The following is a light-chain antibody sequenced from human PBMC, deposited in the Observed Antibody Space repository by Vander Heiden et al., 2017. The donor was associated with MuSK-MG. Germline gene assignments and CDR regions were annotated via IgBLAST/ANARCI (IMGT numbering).Light chain of an antibody. CDR1: SSDVGDCNY. Sequence: PLTWPASVSASTGQSITISGTGTSSDVGDCNYVSWYQQHPGKAPNLMIYDVSYRPSGVSNRFSGSKSGNTASLTISGLQAEDEADYYCSSCTITNTLVFGGGTKLTVL. V-gene: IGLV2-14*03. CDR3: SSCTITNTLV. CDR2: DVS. J-gene: IGLJ2*01.